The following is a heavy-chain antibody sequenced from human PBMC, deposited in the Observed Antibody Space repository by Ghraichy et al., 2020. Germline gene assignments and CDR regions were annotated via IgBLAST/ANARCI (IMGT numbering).Heavy chain of an antibody. V-gene: IGHV1-8*01. D-gene: IGHD6-13*01. CDR2: MNPNSGNT. CDR1: GYTFTSYD. CDR3: ARYSSSWPRGYGMDV. J-gene: IGHJ6*02. Sequence: ASVKVSCKASGYTFTSYDINWVRQATGQGLEWMGWMNPNSGNTGYAQKFQGRVTMTRNTSISTAYMELSSLRSEDTAVYYCARYSSSWPRGYGMDVWGQGTTVTVSS.